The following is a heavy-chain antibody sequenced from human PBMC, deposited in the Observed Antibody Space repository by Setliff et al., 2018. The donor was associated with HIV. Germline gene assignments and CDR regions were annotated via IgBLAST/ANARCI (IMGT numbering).Heavy chain of an antibody. V-gene: IGHV4-34*01. CDR2: TSHSGKT. Sequence: LSLTCAVYGGPLSGHYWSWIRQPPRQGLEWIGETSHSGKTNYNPSLKSRVTISVDTSKNQFSLKLTSVTAADTAVYYCVTSSSWSSRLNFWGPGMLVTVSS. CDR1: GGPLSGHY. J-gene: IGHJ4*02. D-gene: IGHD2-2*01. CDR3: VTSSSWSSRLNF.